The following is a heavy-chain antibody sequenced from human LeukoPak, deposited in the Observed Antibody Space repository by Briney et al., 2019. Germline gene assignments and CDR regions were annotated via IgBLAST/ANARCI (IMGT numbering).Heavy chain of an antibody. Sequence: PGGSLRLSCAASGFTFSDYYMSWLRQAPGKGLEWVSYISSSGSTIYYADSVKGRFTISGDNAKNSLYLQMNSLRAEDTAVYYCARSTISSGWYRDYYYGMDVWGQGTTVTVSS. V-gene: IGHV3-11*01. J-gene: IGHJ6*02. CDR3: ARSTISSGWYRDYYYGMDV. CDR2: ISSSGSTI. D-gene: IGHD6-19*01. CDR1: GFTFSDYY.